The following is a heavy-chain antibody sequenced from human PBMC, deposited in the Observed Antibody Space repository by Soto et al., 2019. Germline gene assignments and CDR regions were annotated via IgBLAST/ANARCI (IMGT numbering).Heavy chain of an antibody. CDR2: IYYSGST. D-gene: IGHD1-1*01. Sequence: PSETLSLTCTVSGGSISSGGYYWSWIRQHPGKGLEWIGYIYYSGSTYYNPSLKSRVTISVDTSKNQFSLKLSSVTAADTAVYYCAREPGYRINWFDPWGQGTLVTVSS. CDR3: AREPGYRINWFDP. V-gene: IGHV4-31*03. CDR1: GGSISSGGYY. J-gene: IGHJ5*02.